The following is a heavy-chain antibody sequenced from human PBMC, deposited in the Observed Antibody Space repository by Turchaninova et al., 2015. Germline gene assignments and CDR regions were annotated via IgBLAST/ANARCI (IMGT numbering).Heavy chain of an antibody. J-gene: IGHJ4*02. Sequence: QVQLQESGPGLVKPSETRSPTCAVTVYSISRGYDWGWIRQPPGKGLEWIGSIYHSGSTYYNPSLKSRVTISVDTSKNQFSLKLSSVTAADTAVYYCARVTVTAPFDYWGRGTLVTVSS. CDR2: IYHSGST. V-gene: IGHV4-38-2*01. CDR3: ARVTVTAPFDY. D-gene: IGHD2-21*02. CDR1: VYSISRGYD.